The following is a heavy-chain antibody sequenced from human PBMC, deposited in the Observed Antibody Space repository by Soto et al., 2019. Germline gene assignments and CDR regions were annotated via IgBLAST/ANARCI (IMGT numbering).Heavy chain of an antibody. CDR3: VRAGSSALEY. J-gene: IGHJ4*02. CDR2: INPSGGST. V-gene: IGHV1-46*03. Sequence: QVQLVQSGAEVKKPGASVKVSCKASGYTFTNYYMHWVRQAPGQGLEWMGIINPSGGSTSYAQNFQGRVTMTRDTSTSTVYMELSSLRSEDTAVYSCVRAGSSALEYWGQGTLVTVSS. CDR1: GYTFTNYY.